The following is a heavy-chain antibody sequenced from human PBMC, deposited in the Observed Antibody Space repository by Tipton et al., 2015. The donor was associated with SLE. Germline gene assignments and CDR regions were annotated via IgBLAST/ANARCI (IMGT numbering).Heavy chain of an antibody. V-gene: IGHV4-39*07. Sequence: TLSLTCTVSGGPISSSSYYWGWIRQPPGKGLEWIGSIYYSGSTYYNPSLKSRVTISVDTSKNQFSLKLSSVTAADTAVYYCARDGTARGDFDYWGQGTLVTVSS. J-gene: IGHJ4*02. CDR3: ARDGTARGDFDY. CDR2: IYYSGST. D-gene: IGHD6-6*01. CDR1: GGPISSSSYY.